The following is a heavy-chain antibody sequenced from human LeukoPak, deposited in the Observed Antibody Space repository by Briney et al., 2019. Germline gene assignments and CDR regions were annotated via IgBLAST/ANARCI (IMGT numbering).Heavy chain of an antibody. J-gene: IGHJ3*02. V-gene: IGHV3-21*01. D-gene: IGHD2-21*01. CDR1: GFTFSSYS. Sequence: PGGSLRLSCAASGFTFSSYSMNWVRQAPGKGLEWVSSISSSSSYIYYADSVKGRFTISRDNAKNSLYLQMNSLRAEDTAVYYCARDRSENLAIAIPDAFDIWGQGTMVTVSS. CDR3: ARDRSENLAIAIPDAFDI. CDR2: ISSSSSYI.